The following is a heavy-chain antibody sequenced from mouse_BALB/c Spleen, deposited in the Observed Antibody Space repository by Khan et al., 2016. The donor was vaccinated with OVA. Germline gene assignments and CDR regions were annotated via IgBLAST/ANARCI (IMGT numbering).Heavy chain of an antibody. Sequence: QVQLQQSGAELVKPGASVKMSCKASGYTFTSYTMHWVKQRPGQGLEWIGYINPSSGYTKYNQKFKDKATLTADKSSSTAYMQLSSLTSYDSAVYYCARKSTRASYWGQGTTLTVSS. D-gene: IGHD3-1*01. CDR2: INPSSGYT. V-gene: IGHV1-4*01. CDR1: GYTFTSYT. CDR3: ARKSTRASY. J-gene: IGHJ2*01.